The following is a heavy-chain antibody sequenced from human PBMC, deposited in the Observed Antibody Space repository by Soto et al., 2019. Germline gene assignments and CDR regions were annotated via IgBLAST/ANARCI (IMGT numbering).Heavy chain of an antibody. V-gene: IGHV3-66*01. J-gene: IGHJ4*02. CDR1: GFTVSSNY. Sequence: GGSLRLSCAASGFTVSSNYMSWVRQAPGKGLEWVSVIYSGGSTYYADSVKGRFTISRDNSKNTLHLQMNSLRAEDTAVYYCARAFPDYDFWSGYWPYYFDYWGQGT. D-gene: IGHD3-3*01. CDR3: ARAFPDYDFWSGYWPYYFDY. CDR2: IYSGGST.